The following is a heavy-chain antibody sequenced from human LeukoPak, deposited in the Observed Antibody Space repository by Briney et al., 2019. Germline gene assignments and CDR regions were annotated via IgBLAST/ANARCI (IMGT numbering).Heavy chain of an antibody. CDR2: IGPHSSAT. CDR3: AREGNGLLSKDFVY. CDR1: GFTFTDYY. D-gene: IGHD2/OR15-2a*01. Sequence: ASVKVSCKSSGFTFTDYYIHWVRQAPGQGLEWMGYIGPHSSATSSPQEFQGRVTMTRDTSMSTAYKELTRLTSDDTAVYYCAREGNGLLSKDFVYWGQGTLVTVSS. V-gene: IGHV1-2*02. J-gene: IGHJ4*02.